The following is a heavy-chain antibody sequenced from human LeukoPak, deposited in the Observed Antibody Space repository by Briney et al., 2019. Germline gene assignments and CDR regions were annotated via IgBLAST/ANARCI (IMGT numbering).Heavy chain of an antibody. V-gene: IGHV3-21*01. Sequence: PGGSLRLSCAASGFTFSSYSMNWVRQAPGKGLEWVSSISSSSSYIYYADSVKGRFTISRDNAKNSLYLQMNSLRAEDTAVYYCARDLDYGDSTATFQHWGQGTLVTVSS. J-gene: IGHJ1*01. D-gene: IGHD4-17*01. CDR3: ARDLDYGDSTATFQH. CDR1: GFTFSSYS. CDR2: ISSSSSYI.